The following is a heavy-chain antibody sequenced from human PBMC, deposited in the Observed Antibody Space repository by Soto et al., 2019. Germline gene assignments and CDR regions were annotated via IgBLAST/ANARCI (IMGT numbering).Heavy chain of an antibody. Sequence: SGPRSLTWAVLGASFSPYYWSRIRQPRGKWLEWMGEIDHSGSTNYNPSRKSRVTISVDTSKNQFTLKLSSVTAADTAVYYCARGRSRANTGYFDYWGQGTRVTLSS. CDR1: GASFSPYY. CDR3: ARGRSRANTGYFDY. V-gene: IGHV4-34*01. D-gene: IGHD4-17*01. CDR2: IDHSGST. J-gene: IGHJ4*02.